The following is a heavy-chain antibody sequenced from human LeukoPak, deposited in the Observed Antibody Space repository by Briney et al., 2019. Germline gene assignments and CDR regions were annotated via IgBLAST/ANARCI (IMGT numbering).Heavy chain of an antibody. J-gene: IGHJ4*02. D-gene: IGHD3-3*01. Sequence: GASVKVSCKFSVYIFTELSMHWVRQAPGQGLEWMGGFNPEDGETFYAQKFQGRVNITRNTSIRTASMELSSLRSEDTAVYYCARGVLGALRFLERKPIPFDYWGQGTLVTVSS. CDR1: VYIFTELS. CDR2: FNPEDGET. CDR3: ARGVLGALRFLERKPIPFDY. V-gene: IGHV1-24*01.